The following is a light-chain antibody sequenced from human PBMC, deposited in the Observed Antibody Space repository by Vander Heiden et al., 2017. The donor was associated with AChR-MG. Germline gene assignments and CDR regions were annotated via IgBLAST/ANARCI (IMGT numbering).Light chain of an antibody. CDR1: SSDVGTYNS. CDR2: DVS. V-gene: IGLV2-14*03. Sequence: QSALTQPASVSGSPGQSITISCTGTSSDVGTYNSVSWYQQHPGKAPKLMIYDVSNRPSGVSNRFSGSKSGNTASLTISGLQAEDVADYFCSSYTPTSTLVFGGGTKLTVL. J-gene: IGLJ3*02. CDR3: SSYTPTSTLV.